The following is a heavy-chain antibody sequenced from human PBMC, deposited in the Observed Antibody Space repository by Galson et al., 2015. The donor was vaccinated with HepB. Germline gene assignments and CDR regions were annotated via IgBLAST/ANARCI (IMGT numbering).Heavy chain of an antibody. V-gene: IGHV3-21*01. J-gene: IGHJ6*02. CDR2: ISSSSSYI. CDR1: GFTFSSYS. Sequence: SLRLSCAASGFTFSSYSMNWVRQAPGKGLEWVSSISSSSSYIYYADSVKGRFTISRDNAKNSLYLQMNSLRAEDTAVYYCARYPLRYFDWDKGYYYGMDVWGQGTTVTVSS. CDR3: ARYPLRYFDWDKGYYYGMDV. D-gene: IGHD3-9*01.